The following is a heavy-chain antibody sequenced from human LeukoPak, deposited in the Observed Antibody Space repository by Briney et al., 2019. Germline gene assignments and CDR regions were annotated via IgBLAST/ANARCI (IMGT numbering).Heavy chain of an antibody. CDR3: ARHADGYWGYFQH. CDR2: MYTSGST. V-gene: IGHV4-4*07. D-gene: IGHD5-24*01. CDR1: GGSISSYD. J-gene: IGHJ1*01. Sequence: SETLSLTCTVSGGSISSYDWSWIRQPAGKGLEWIWRMYTSGSTNYNPSLKSRVTMSVDTSKKQFSLKLSSVTAADTAVYYCARHADGYWGYFQHWGQGTLVTVSS.